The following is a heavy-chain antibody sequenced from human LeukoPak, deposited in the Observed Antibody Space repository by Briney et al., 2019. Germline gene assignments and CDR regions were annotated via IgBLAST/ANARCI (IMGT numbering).Heavy chain of an antibody. CDR3: AKSIASAAPNWFDP. V-gene: IGHV3-9*01. D-gene: IGHD6-13*01. Sequence: GRALRLSCAASGFTFDDYARHSVRQAPGKGLEWVSGISWNSGSIGYADSVKGRFTISRDNAKNSLYLQMNSLRAEDTALYYCAKSIASAAPNWFDPWGQGTLVTVSS. CDR1: GFTFDDYA. J-gene: IGHJ5*02. CDR2: ISWNSGSI.